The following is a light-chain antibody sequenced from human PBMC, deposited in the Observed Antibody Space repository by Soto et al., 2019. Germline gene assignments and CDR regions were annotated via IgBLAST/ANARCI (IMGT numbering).Light chain of an antibody. CDR2: KAS. CDR1: QSISNW. V-gene: IGKV1-5*03. CDR3: QQYKSYWT. Sequence: DIQMTQSPSTLSASVGDRVTITCRASQSISNWLAWYQQKPGKAPKLLIDKASTLASGVPSRVTGRGSGAHFNLTISNLQPDDFATYYCQQYKSYWTFGQGTKVEIK. J-gene: IGKJ1*01.